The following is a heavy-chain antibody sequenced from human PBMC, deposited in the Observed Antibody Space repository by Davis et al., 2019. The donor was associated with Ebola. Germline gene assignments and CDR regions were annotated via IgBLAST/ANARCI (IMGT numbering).Heavy chain of an antibody. D-gene: IGHD3-22*01. CDR1: GYSFTSYW. CDR2: IYPGDSDT. Sequence: GESLKISCKGSGYSFTSYWIGWVRQMPGKGLEWMGIIYPGDSDTRYSPSFQGHVTISADKSISTAYLQWSSLKASDTAMYYCARRGYYDSSGYYYAIDYWGQGTLVTVSS. J-gene: IGHJ4*02. V-gene: IGHV5-51*01. CDR3: ARRGYYDSSGYYYAIDY.